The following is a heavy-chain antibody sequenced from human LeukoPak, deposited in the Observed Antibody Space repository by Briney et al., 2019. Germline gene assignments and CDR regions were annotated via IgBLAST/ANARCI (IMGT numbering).Heavy chain of an antibody. J-gene: IGHJ5*02. D-gene: IGHD3-22*01. Sequence: GGSLRLSCAASGFTFSNYWMHWVRQAPGKGLVWVSRINSDGINTSYQASAQDRFTISRDNAKNTLNPQMNRLRADDTAVYYCSRDLGQYYDTSDNWFDPWGKGTLVTISS. CDR3: SRDLGQYYDTSDNWFDP. CDR2: INSDGINT. V-gene: IGHV3-74*01. CDR1: GFTFSNYW.